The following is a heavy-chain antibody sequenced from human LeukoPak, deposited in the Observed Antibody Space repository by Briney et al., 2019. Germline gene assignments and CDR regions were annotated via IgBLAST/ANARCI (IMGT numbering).Heavy chain of an antibody. CDR1: GGTFSSYV. J-gene: IGHJ4*02. Sequence: SVKVSCKASGGTFSSYVISWVRQAPGQGLQWMGGIIPMFGAVNYAQKFQGRVTITADKSTGTTYMELSSLRSEDTAVYYCVRDYDISGPQKNFFDYWGQGTLVTVSS. V-gene: IGHV1-69*06. D-gene: IGHD3-22*01. CDR3: VRDYDISGPQKNFFDY. CDR2: IIPMFGAV.